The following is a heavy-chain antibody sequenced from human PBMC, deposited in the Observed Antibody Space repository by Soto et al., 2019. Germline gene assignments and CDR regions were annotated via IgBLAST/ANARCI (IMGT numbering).Heavy chain of an antibody. CDR2: INSDGSST. CDR3: ARDRGFSPNYDY. CDR1: GFTFSSYW. V-gene: IGHV3-74*01. Sequence: RRLSCAASGFTFSSYWMHWVRQAPGKGLVWVSRINSDGSSTSYADSVKGRFTISRDNAKNTLYLQMNSLRAEDTAVYYYARDRGFSPNYDYWGQGTLVTVSS. D-gene: IGHD3-3*01. J-gene: IGHJ4*02.